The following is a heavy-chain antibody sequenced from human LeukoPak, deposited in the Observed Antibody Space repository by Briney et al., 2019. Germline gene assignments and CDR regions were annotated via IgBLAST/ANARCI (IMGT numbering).Heavy chain of an antibody. CDR2: TYYRSKWYN. J-gene: IGHJ4*02. D-gene: IGHD6-13*01. CDR3: ARVTAPGTGRDYFDF. Sequence: SQTLSLTCDISGDSVSSNSATWNWITQSPSRGLEWLGRTYYRSKWYNDYALSVNSRIMISPDTSKNQFSLHLNSVTPDDTAVYFCARVTAPGTGRDYFDFWGQGTLVTVSS. CDR1: GDSVSSNSAT. V-gene: IGHV6-1*01.